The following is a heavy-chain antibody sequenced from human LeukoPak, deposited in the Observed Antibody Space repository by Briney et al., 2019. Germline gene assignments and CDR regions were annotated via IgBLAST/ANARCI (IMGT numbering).Heavy chain of an antibody. Sequence: GESLKISCKASGYSFTSYWIGWVRQMPGKGLEWMGIIYPGDSDTRYSPSFQGQVTISADKSISTAYLQWSGLKASDTAMYYCAIPTYYYDSSGYYLGYWGQGTLVTVSS. V-gene: IGHV5-51*01. CDR3: AIPTYYYDSSGYYLGY. D-gene: IGHD3-22*01. CDR1: GYSFTSYW. CDR2: IYPGDSDT. J-gene: IGHJ4*02.